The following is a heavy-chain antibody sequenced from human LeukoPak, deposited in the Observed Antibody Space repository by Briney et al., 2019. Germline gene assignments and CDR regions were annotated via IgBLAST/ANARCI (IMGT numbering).Heavy chain of an antibody. D-gene: IGHD3-3*01. J-gene: IGHJ6*02. Sequence: AGGSLRLSCAASGFTFSSYAMHWVRQAPGKGLEWVAVISYDGSNKYYADSVKGRFTISRDNSKNTLYLQMNSLRAEDTAVYYCAMRPPDFYYYGMDVWGQGTTVTVSS. CDR2: ISYDGSNK. CDR1: GFTFSSYA. V-gene: IGHV3-30*14. CDR3: AMRPPDFYYYGMDV.